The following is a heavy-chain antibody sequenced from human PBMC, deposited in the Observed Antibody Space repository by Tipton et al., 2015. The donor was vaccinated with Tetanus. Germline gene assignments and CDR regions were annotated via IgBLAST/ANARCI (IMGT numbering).Heavy chain of an antibody. CDR2: INHRGGT. Sequence: LRLSCAVYGGSSSGFYWSWIRQTPGKGLEWIGEINHRGGTSYNPSLKSRATISMDRSNTQFSLRLDSLTAADTAVYYCARAAGFLGLTHDFWGRGTLVSVSS. J-gene: IGHJ4*02. CDR3: ARAAGFLGLTHDF. V-gene: IGHV4-34*01. D-gene: IGHD2/OR15-2a*01. CDR1: GGSSSGFY.